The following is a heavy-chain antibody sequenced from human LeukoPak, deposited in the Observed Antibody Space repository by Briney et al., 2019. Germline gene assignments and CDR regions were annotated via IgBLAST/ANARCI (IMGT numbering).Heavy chain of an antibody. CDR1: GFIFRSYT. CDR2: ISSASIYI. Sequence: PGGSLRLSCAASGFIFRSYTINWVRQAPGKGREWLSSISSASIYIYYADSVKGRFAISRENAKNLLYLQMNSLRAEDTALYYISRFFGGHCDSSSYYHGMDVWGQGTTVTVSS. J-gene: IGHJ6*02. V-gene: IGHV3-21*01. D-gene: IGHD2-21*02. CDR3: SRFFGGHCDSSSYYHGMDV.